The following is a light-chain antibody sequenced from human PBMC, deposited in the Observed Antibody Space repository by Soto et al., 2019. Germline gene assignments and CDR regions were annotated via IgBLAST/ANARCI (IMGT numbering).Light chain of an antibody. CDR1: QSVSGN. J-gene: IGKJ5*01. V-gene: IGKV3-15*01. CDR3: QQYNNWIT. CDR2: GVS. Sequence: EIVMTQSPATLSVSPGERATLSCRASQSVSGNLAWYQQKPGQAPRLLIYGVSTRATGIPARFSGSGSGTDFTLTISSLQSEDLAIYYCQQYNNWITFGQGTRLEVK.